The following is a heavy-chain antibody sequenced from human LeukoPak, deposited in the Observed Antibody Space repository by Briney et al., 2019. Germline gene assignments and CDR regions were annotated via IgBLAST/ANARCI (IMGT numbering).Heavy chain of an antibody. V-gene: IGHV4-39*07. CDR1: GGSISSSSYY. CDR3: ARGTPQLVSPFDY. J-gene: IGHJ4*02. CDR2: IYYSGST. Sequence: SETLSLTCTVSGGSISSSSYYWGWIRQPPGKGLEWIGSIYYSGSTYYNPSLKSRVTISVDTSKNQFSLKLSSVTAADTAVYYCARGTPQLVSPFDYWGQGTLVTVSS. D-gene: IGHD6-13*01.